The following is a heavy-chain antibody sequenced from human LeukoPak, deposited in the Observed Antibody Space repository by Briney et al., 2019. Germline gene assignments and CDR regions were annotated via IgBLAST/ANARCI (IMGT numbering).Heavy chain of an antibody. Sequence: ASVKVSCKASGYTFTGYYMHWVRQAPGQGLEWMGWISAYNGNTNYAQKLQGRVTMTTDTSTSTAYMELRSLRSDDTAVYYCARDLGISGWYAPPLGYFDYWGQGTLVTVSS. CDR3: ARDLGISGWYAPPLGYFDY. V-gene: IGHV1-18*04. D-gene: IGHD6-19*01. J-gene: IGHJ4*02. CDR2: ISAYNGNT. CDR1: GYTFTGYY.